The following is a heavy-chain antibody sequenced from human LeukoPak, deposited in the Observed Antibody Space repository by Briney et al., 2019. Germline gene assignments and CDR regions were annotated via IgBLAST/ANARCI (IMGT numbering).Heavy chain of an antibody. V-gene: IGHV3-21*01. D-gene: IGHD1-26*01. CDR3: ARGTWSYIGDY. Sequence: GGSLRLSCAASGFTFSSYNMNWVRQAPGKGLAWVSSISGSSSYIYYSDSVKGRFTISRDNAKNSLYLQMNSLRAEDTAVYYCARGTWSYIGDYWGQGTPVTVSS. CDR2: ISGSSSYI. CDR1: GFTFSSYN. J-gene: IGHJ4*02.